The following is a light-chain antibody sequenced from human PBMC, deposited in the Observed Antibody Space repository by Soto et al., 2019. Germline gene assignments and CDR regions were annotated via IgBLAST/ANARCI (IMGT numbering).Light chain of an antibody. V-gene: IGLV2-8*01. CDR1: SSDVGGYNY. CDR3: SSYVASNRGV. J-gene: IGLJ3*02. CDR2: EVN. Sequence: QSALTQPPSASGSPGQSVTISCTGSSSDVGGYNYVSWYQHHPGKAPRLMIYEVNKRPSGVPDRFSGSKSGNTASLTVSGLQAEDEADYYCSSYVASNRGVFGGGTKRT.